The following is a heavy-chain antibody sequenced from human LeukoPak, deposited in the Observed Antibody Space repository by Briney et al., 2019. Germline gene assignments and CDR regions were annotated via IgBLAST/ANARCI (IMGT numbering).Heavy chain of an antibody. Sequence: GGSLRLSCAASGITFSSYATSWVRQAPGKGLEWVSAISGSGGNTYYADSVKGRFTISRDNSKNTLYLQMNSPRVEDTAVYYCAKSLDFRWNYYFDYWGQGTLVTVSS. V-gene: IGHV3-23*01. J-gene: IGHJ4*02. CDR2: ISGSGGNT. CDR3: AKSLDFRWNYYFDY. D-gene: IGHD1-7*01. CDR1: GITFSSYA.